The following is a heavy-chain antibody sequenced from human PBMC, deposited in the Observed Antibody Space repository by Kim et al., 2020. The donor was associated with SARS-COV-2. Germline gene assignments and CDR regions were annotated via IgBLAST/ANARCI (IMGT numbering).Heavy chain of an antibody. CDR3: SGDKGVTNGYMYYFDY. V-gene: IGHV1-8*01. CDR1: GYTFTSYD. Sequence: ASVKVSCKASGYTFTSYDINWVRQATGQGLEWMGWMNPNSGNTGYAQKFQGRVTMTRNTSISTAYMELSSLRSEDTAVYYCSGDKGVTNGYMYYFDYWGQGTLVTVST. CDR2: MNPNSGNT. J-gene: IGHJ4*02. D-gene: IGHD5-12*01.